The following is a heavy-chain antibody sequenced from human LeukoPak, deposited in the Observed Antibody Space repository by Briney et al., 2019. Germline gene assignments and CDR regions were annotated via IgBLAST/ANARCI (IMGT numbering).Heavy chain of an antibody. J-gene: IGHJ4*02. CDR2: INTDGSST. D-gene: IGHD1-26*01. V-gene: IGHV3-74*01. CDR1: GFTLSSYW. CDR3: ARDLMGAPGY. Sequence: GGSLRLSCAASGFTLSSYWMHWVRHAPGEGLVWVSRINTDGSSTNYADSVKGRFTISRDNAKNTLYLQMNSLRAEDTAVYYCARDLMGAPGYWGEGTLVTVSS.